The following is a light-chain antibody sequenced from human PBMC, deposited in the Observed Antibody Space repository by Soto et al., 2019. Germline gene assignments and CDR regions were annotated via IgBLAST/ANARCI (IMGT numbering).Light chain of an antibody. CDR3: AAWDDSLNGWV. Sequence: QSVLTQPPSASGTPGQRVTISCSGSSSNIGGNTVNWYQHLPGTAPKLLIYTNNQRPSGVPDRFSGSKSGTSASLAISGLQSEDETDYYCAAWDDSLNGWVFGGGTKLTFL. CDR1: SSNIGGNT. J-gene: IGLJ3*02. V-gene: IGLV1-44*01. CDR2: TNN.